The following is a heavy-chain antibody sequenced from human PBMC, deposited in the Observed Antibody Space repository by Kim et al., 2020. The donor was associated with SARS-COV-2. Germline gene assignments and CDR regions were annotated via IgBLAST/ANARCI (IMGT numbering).Heavy chain of an antibody. CDR2: IYPDGET. J-gene: IGHJ4*02. D-gene: IGHD1-7*01. CDR3: AKLPGTIVPSPYY. CDR1: GLTVTSNY. Sequence: GGSLRLSCAASGLTVTSNYMSWVRQAPERGLEWVSIIYPDGETHYADSVRGRFIISSDNSKNTLSLQMNSLRVDDTAVYYCAKLPGTIVPSPYYWGQGTL. V-gene: IGHV3-53*01.